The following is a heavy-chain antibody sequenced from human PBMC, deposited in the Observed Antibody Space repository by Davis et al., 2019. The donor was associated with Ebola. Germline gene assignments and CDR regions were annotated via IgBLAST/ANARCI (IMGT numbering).Heavy chain of an antibody. CDR1: GGTFSGYY. CDR3: ARTTRGSGWFLDY. CDR2: IIDSGNA. V-gene: IGHV4-34*12. J-gene: IGHJ4*02. D-gene: IGHD6-19*01. Sequence: MPSETLSLTCAVYGGTFSGYYWSWIRQSPGKGLEWIGEIIDSGNANYNPSLKSRVTVSVDTSKNQFSLMMRSLTAADTAVYYCARTTRGSGWFLDYWGRGTLVTVSS.